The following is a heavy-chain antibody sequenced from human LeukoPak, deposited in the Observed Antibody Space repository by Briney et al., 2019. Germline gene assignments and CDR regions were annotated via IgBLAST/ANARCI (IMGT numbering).Heavy chain of an antibody. V-gene: IGHV6-1*01. Sequence: SQTLSLTRAISGDSVSSNSAAWNWIRQSPSRGLEWLGRTYYRAKSYNYNAVSVKSRITINPNTSKNQFSLQLNSVTPEDTAVYYCARSKGPHGYYGMDVWGQGTTVTVSS. CDR1: GDSVSSNSAA. J-gene: IGHJ6*02. CDR2: TYYRAKSYN. CDR3: ARSKGPHGYYGMDV.